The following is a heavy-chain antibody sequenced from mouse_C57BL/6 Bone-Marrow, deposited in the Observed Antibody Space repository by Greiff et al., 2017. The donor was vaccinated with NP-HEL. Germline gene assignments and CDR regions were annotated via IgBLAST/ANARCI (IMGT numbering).Heavy chain of an antibody. D-gene: IGHD1-1*02. V-gene: IGHV1-66*01. CDR2: IYPGSGNT. Sequence: VKLLESGPELVKPGASVKISCKASGYSFTSYYIHWVKQRPGQGLEWIGWIYPGSGNTKYNEKFKGKATLTADTSSSTAYMQLSSLTSEDSAVYYCARCGTPRYFDVWGTGTTVTVSS. CDR3: ARCGTPRYFDV. J-gene: IGHJ1*03. CDR1: GYSFTSYY.